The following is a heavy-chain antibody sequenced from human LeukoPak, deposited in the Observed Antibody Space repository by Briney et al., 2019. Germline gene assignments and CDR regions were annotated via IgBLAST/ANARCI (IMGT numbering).Heavy chain of an antibody. V-gene: IGHV3-7*03. D-gene: IGHD4-17*01. Sequence: GSLRLSCAASGFTFSSYWMSWVRQAPGKGLEWVANIKQDGSEKYYVDSVKGRFTISRDNAKNSLYLQMNSLRAEDTAVYYCAIDPYGDYYYGMDVWGKGTTVTVSS. CDR1: GFTFSSYW. CDR2: IKQDGSEK. J-gene: IGHJ6*04. CDR3: AIDPYGDYYYGMDV.